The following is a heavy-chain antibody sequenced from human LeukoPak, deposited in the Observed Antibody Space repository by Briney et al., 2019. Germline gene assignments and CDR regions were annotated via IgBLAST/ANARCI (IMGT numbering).Heavy chain of an antibody. J-gene: IGHJ6*02. CDR2: ISGSGGST. CDR1: GFTFSSYA. D-gene: IGHD6-25*01. Sequence: PGGSLRLSCAASGFTFSSYAMSWVRQAPGKGLEWVSAISGSGGSTYYADSVKGRFTISRDNSKNTLYLQMNSLRAEDTAVYYCAPATIAAATGHHFYYGMGVWGQGTTVTVSS. V-gene: IGHV3-23*01. CDR3: APATIAAATGHHFYYGMGV.